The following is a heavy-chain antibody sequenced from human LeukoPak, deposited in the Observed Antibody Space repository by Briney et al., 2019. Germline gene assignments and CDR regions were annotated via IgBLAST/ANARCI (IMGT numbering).Heavy chain of an antibody. CDR3: AKAPAGIRRPLEY. CDR1: GFSITSGYY. Sequence: SETLSLTCTVSGFSITSGYYWGWIRQSPGKGLEWIGSIYYSGSTYYNPSLKSRVTISLDTSKNQFSLKLSSVTAADTAIYYCAKAPAGIRRPLEYWGQGSLVTVSP. V-gene: IGHV4-38-2*02. D-gene: IGHD2-2*02. J-gene: IGHJ4*02. CDR2: IYYSGST.